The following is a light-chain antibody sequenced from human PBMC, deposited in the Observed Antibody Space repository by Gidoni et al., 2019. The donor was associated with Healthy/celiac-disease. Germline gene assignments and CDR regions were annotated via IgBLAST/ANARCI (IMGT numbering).Light chain of an antibody. CDR3: QQYGSSPPYT. CDR1: QSVAGSY. J-gene: IGKJ2*01. Sequence: EIVLTQSPGTLSLSPGERATLSCRASQSVAGSYLAWYQQKPGQAPRLLIFGASSRASGIPDRFSGSGSGTDFTLTISRLEPEDFAVYYCQQYGSSPPYTFXQXTKLEIK. V-gene: IGKV3-20*01. CDR2: GAS.